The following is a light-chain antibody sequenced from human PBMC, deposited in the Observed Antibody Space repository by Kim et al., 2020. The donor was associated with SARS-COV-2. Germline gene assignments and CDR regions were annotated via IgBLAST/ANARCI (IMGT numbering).Light chain of an antibody. CDR1: SNDVGGYNY. J-gene: IGLJ2*01. CDR3: CSYAGSYTV. Sequence: QSALTQPRSVSGSPGQSVTISCTGTSNDVGGYNYVSWYQQHPGKAPKLMIYDVSNRPSGVPDRFSGSKSGNTASLTISGLQPEDEADYYCCSYAGSYTVFGGGTQLPV. CDR2: DVS. V-gene: IGLV2-11*01.